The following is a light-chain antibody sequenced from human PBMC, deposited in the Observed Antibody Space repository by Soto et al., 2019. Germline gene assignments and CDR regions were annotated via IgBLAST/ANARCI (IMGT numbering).Light chain of an antibody. V-gene: IGLV3-9*01. CDR1: NIGSKS. CDR2: RDY. J-gene: IGLJ2*01. Sequence: SYELTQPLSVSVALGQTARITCVGSNIGSKSVHWYQKRPGQAPVVVMYRDYHRPSEIPERFSGSNSGNTATLTISRAQAGDEADYYCQVWDSTTAVLFGGGTKLTVL. CDR3: QVWDSTTAVL.